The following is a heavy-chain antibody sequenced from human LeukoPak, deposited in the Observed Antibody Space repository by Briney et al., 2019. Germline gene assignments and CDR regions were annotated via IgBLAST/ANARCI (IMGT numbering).Heavy chain of an antibody. Sequence: GGSLRLSCAAPGFTFSSYWMHWVRQAPGKGLVWVSRTNSDGSIRSYADSVKGRFTISRDNAKNTLYLQMNSLRAEDTAVYYCGRDLNTRNWFDPWGQGTLVTVSS. J-gene: IGHJ5*02. CDR1: GFTFSSYW. CDR3: GRDLNTRNWFDP. CDR2: TNSDGSIR. V-gene: IGHV3-74*01.